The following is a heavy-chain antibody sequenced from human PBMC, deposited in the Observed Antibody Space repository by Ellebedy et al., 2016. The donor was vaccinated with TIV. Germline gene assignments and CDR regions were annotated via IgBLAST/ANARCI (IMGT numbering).Heavy chain of an antibody. V-gene: IGHV3-21*01. D-gene: IGHD2-15*01. CDR2: ISTITNY. CDR1: GFTFSTYS. Sequence: GESLKISCAASGFTFSTYSLNWVRQAPGKGLEWVSSISTITNYADSVMGRFTISRDNAKNSLYLKMNSLRAEDTAVYYCSRGGGCGGGTCYYPDFWGQGTLVTVSS. CDR3: SRGGGCGGGTCYYPDF. J-gene: IGHJ4*02.